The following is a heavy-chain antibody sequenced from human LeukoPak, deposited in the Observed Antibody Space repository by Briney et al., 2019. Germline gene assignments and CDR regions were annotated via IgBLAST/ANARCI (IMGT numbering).Heavy chain of an antibody. J-gene: IGHJ4*02. CDR2: IKQDGSEK. CDR3: ARDRIAAAGVIDY. V-gene: IGHV3-7*01. CDR1: GFTFSSYW. D-gene: IGHD6-13*01. Sequence: GGSLRLSCAASGFTFSSYWMSWVRQAPGKGLEWVANIKQDGSEKYYVDSVKGRFTISRDNAKNSLYLQMNSLRAEDTAVYYCARDRIAAAGVIDYRGQGTLVTVSS.